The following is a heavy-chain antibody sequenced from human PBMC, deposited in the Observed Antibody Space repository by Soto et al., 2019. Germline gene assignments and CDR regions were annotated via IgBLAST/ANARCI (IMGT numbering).Heavy chain of an antibody. CDR2: IYSSGST. D-gene: IGHD1-7*01. CDR3: AREGPRNWNYFADWFDP. CDR1: GGSISIGGYD. V-gene: IGHV4-31*03. J-gene: IGHJ5*02. Sequence: SLTCTVSGGSISIGGYDWSWIRQHPGKVLEWIGYIYSSGSTYYNPSLKSRVTISVDTSKNQFSLKLSSVTAADTAVYYCAREGPRNWNYFADWFDPWGQGTLVTVSS.